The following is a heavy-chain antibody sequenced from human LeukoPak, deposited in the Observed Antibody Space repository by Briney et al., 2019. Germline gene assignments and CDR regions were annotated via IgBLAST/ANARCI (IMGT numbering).Heavy chain of an antibody. CDR3: ARGYCSGGSCYFDY. D-gene: IGHD2-15*01. V-gene: IGHV1-69*01. J-gene: IGHJ4*02. CDR2: IIPIFGTA. CDR1: GGTFSSYA. Sequence: PGSSVKVSCKASGGTFSSYAISWVRQAPGQGLEWMGGIIPIFGTANYAQKFQGRVTITADESTSTAYMELRSLRSDDTAVYYCARGYCSGGSCYFDYWGQGTLVTVSS.